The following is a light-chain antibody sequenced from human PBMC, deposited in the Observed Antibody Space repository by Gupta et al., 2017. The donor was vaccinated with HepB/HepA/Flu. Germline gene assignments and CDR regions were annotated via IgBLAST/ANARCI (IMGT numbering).Light chain of an antibody. CDR2: AAS. CDR3: LQDYNYPWT. CDR1: QGIRND. Sequence: AIQMTKSPSSLSASVGDRVTITCRASQGIRNDLGWYQQKPGKAPKLLIYAASSLQSGLPSRFSGSGSGTDFTLTISSLQPEDFATYYCLQDYNYPWTFGQGTKVEIK. V-gene: IGKV1-6*01. J-gene: IGKJ1*01.